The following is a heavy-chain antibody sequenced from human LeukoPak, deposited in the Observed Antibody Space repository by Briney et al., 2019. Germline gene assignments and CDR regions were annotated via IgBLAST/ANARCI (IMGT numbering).Heavy chain of an antibody. V-gene: IGHV4-30-4*01. CDR3: ARRPRVAARRGASFPDY. D-gene: IGHD6-6*01. CDR2: IYYSGST. J-gene: IGHJ4*02. CDR1: GDSISSGDYY. Sequence: SETLSLTCTVSGDSISSGDYYWSWIRQPPGKGLEWIGYIYYSGSTYYNSSLKSPITISVDTSKNQFSLKLSSVTAADTAVYYCARRPRVAARRGASFPDYWGQGTLVTVSS.